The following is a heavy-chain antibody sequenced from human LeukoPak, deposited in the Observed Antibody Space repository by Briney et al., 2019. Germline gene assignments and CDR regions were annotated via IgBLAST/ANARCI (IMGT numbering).Heavy chain of an antibody. J-gene: IGHJ4*02. CDR2: ISNNGGYT. D-gene: IGHD2-15*01. V-gene: IGHV3-23*01. CDR1: GFTFTNDW. Sequence: GGSLRLSCAASGFTFTNDWMNWVRQVPGKGLEWVSAISNNGGYTYYADSVQGRFTISRDNSKSTLCLQMNSLRAEDTAVYYCAKQLGYCSDGSCYFPYRGQGTLVTVSS. CDR3: AKQLGYCSDGSCYFPY.